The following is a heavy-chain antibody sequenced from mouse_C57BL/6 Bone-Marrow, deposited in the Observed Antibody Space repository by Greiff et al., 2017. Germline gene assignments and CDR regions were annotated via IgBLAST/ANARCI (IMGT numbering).Heavy chain of an antibody. D-gene: IGHD1-1*01. Sequence: QVQLQQSGAELVKPGASVKMSCKASGYTFTSYWITWVKQRPGQGLEWIGDIYPGSGSTNYNEKFKRKATLTVDTASSTAYMQLSSLTSEDSAVYYYARRDYYGRDDYWGQGTTLTVSS. CDR2: IYPGSGST. CDR3: ARRDYYGRDDY. CDR1: GYTFTSYW. V-gene: IGHV1-55*01. J-gene: IGHJ2*01.